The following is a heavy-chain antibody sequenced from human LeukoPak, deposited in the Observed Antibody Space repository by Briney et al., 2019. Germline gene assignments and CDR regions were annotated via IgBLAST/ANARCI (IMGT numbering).Heavy chain of an antibody. D-gene: IGHD1-26*01. V-gene: IGHV3-23*01. J-gene: IGHJ3*02. CDR3: ARVKEVGARLWDAFDI. CDR2: ISGSGGST. Sequence: GGSLRLSCAAFGFTFSSYAMSWVRQAPGKGLEWVSAISGSGGSTYYADSVKGRFTISRDNSKNTLYLQMNSLRAEDTAVYYCARVKEVGARLWDAFDIWGQGTMVTVSS. CDR1: GFTFSSYA.